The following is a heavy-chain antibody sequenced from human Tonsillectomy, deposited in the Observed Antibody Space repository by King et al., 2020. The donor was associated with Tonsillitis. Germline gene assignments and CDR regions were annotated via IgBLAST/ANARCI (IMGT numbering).Heavy chain of an antibody. CDR1: GFTLSDNW. J-gene: IGHJ3*02. D-gene: IGHD1-26*01. CDR3: ARVSSHWESGSRYRDLDI. Sequence: VQLVESGGGLVQPGGSLRLSCAASGFTLSDNWMTWVRQAPGKGPEWVATIKQDGSEKLYVDSVKGRFTISRDNAKNSLSLQMNSLRAEDTAMYYCARVSSHWESGSRYRDLDIWGQGTLVTVSS. CDR2: IKQDGSEK. V-gene: IGHV3-7*01.